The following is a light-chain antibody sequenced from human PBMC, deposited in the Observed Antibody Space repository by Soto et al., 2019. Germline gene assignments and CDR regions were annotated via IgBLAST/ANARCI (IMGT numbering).Light chain of an antibody. CDR3: QQYDNLPLT. CDR2: AAS. CDR1: QGISNS. J-gene: IGKJ4*01. V-gene: IGKV1-9*01. Sequence: DIQLSQSPSFLSASVGDGVTITCRASQGISNSLAWYQQKPGRAPKLLIYAASTLQSGVPSRFSGSGSGTDFTFTISSLQPEDIATYYCQQYDNLPLTFGGGTKVDIK.